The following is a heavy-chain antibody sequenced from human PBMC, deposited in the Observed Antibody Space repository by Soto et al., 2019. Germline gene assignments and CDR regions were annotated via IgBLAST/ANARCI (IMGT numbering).Heavy chain of an antibody. Sequence: QVQLVQSGPELKKTGASVKVSCKASGYTFRNYGINWVRQAPGQGLEWMGWISAYNGDTNHAPKFQGRVTMATDTPTSTAYMELRSLKSDVTAVYYCARDGRQFVPNSGNFDIWGQGTTVTVSS. J-gene: IGHJ3*02. CDR3: ARDGRQFVPNSGNFDI. CDR2: ISAYNGDT. D-gene: IGHD6-6*01. CDR1: GYTFRNYG. V-gene: IGHV1-18*01.